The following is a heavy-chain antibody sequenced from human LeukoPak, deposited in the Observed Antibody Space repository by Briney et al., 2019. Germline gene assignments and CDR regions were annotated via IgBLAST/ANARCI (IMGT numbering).Heavy chain of an antibody. D-gene: IGHD3-10*01. Sequence: PGGSLRLSCAASGFTFSSYAMSWVRQAPGKGLEWVSAISGSGGSTYYADSVKGRFTISRDNSKNTLYLQMNSLRAEDTAVYYCAKDLPSVTMVPGVHARYFDYWGQGTLVTVSS. J-gene: IGHJ4*02. V-gene: IGHV3-23*01. CDR3: AKDLPSVTMVPGVHARYFDY. CDR2: ISGSGGST. CDR1: GFTFSSYA.